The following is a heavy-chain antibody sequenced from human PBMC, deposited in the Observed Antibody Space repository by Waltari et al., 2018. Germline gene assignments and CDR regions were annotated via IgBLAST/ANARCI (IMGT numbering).Heavy chain of an antibody. D-gene: IGHD6-13*01. Sequence: QVQLQESGPGLVKPSQTLSLTCTVSGGSISSGGYYWSWIRHHPGKGLEWIGYIYYSGSTYYNPSLKSRVTISVDTSKNQFSLKLSSVTAADTAVYYCARVGIAAAGYHNWFDPWGQGTLVTVSS. CDR1: GGSISSGGYY. V-gene: IGHV4-31*03. CDR2: IYYSGST. CDR3: ARVGIAAAGYHNWFDP. J-gene: IGHJ5*02.